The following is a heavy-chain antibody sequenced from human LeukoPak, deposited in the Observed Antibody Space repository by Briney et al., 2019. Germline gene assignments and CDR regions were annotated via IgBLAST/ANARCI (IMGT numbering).Heavy chain of an antibody. Sequence: ASVKVSCKASGGTFSSYAISWVRQAPGQGLEWMGRINPNSGGTNYAQKFQGRVTMTRDTSISTAYMELSRLRSDDTAVYYCARDRGSSGYYTHFDYWGQGTLVTVSS. D-gene: IGHD3-22*01. V-gene: IGHV1-2*06. CDR1: GGTFSSYA. CDR2: INPNSGGT. J-gene: IGHJ4*02. CDR3: ARDRGSSGYYTHFDY.